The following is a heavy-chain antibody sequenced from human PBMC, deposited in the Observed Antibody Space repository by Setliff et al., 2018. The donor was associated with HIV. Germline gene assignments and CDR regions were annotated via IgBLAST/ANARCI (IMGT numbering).Heavy chain of an antibody. CDR3: TIPASSLAPN. CDR2: IRSSGDT. CDR1: GASISSHNYY. Sequence: KTSETLSLTCTVSGASISSHNYYWGWIRQSPGKGLEWIASIRSSGDTYYNPSLQSRVIISVDTSNNQISLKLTSVTAADTAVYHCTIPASSLAPNWGRGTQVTVSS. J-gene: IGHJ4*02. V-gene: IGHV4-39*01.